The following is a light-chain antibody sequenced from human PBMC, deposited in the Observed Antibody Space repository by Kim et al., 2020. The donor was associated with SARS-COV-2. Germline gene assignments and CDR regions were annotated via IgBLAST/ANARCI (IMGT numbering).Light chain of an antibody. CDR1: QSVSSK. CDR3: QEHNNWPYT. CDR2: GAS. Sequence: EIVLTQSPATLSVSPGERVTLSCRASQSVSSKLIWYQQKRGQAPRLLIFGASTGATGIPARFSGSGSGTEFTLTISSLQSEDFAVYYCQEHNNWPYTFGQGTKLEI. V-gene: IGKV3-15*01. J-gene: IGKJ2*01.